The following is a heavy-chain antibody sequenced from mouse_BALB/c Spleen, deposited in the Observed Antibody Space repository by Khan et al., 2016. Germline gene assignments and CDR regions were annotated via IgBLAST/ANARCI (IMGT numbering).Heavy chain of an antibody. D-gene: IGHD2-4*01. J-gene: IGHJ3*01. CDR1: GYTSTNYG. V-gene: IGHV9-3*02. CDR2: INTNTGEP. Sequence: QIQLVQSGPELKKPGETVKISCKASGYTSTNYGMNWVKQAPGKGLKWMGWINTNTGEPTYAEEFKGRFAFSLDTSASTAYLQINNLKVDDTATYFCASFDYDMGFAYWGQGTLITVSA. CDR3: ASFDYDMGFAY.